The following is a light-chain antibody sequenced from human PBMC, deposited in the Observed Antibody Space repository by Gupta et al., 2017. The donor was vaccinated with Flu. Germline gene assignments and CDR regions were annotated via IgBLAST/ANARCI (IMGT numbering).Light chain of an antibody. CDR1: QSVNSYY. V-gene: IGKV3-20*01. CDR3: QQYGSSPT. Sequence: EIVLTQSPGTLSLSPGERATLSCRASQSVNSYYFAWFQQRPGQAPRLLIYAASSRATGIPDRFSGSGSGTDFTLTISRLEPEDFAVYYCQQYGSSPTFGQGTKVEIK. CDR2: AAS. J-gene: IGKJ1*01.